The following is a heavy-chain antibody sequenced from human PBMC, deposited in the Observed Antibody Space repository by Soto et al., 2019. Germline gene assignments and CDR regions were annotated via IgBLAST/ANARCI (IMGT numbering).Heavy chain of an antibody. CDR3: ARDPCSGGSCYFDY. Sequence: GGSLRLSCAASGFTFSSYAMHWVRQAPGKGLEWVAVISYDGSNKYYADSVKGRFTISRDNSKNTLYLQMNSLRAEDTAVYYCARDPCSGGSCYFDYWGQGTLVTVSS. D-gene: IGHD2-15*01. J-gene: IGHJ4*02. V-gene: IGHV3-30*04. CDR2: ISYDGSNK. CDR1: GFTFSSYA.